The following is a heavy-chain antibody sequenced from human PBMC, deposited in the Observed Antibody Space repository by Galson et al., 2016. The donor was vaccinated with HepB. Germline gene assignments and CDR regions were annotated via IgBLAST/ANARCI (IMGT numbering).Heavy chain of an antibody. V-gene: IGHV3-23*01. J-gene: IGHJ5*02. D-gene: IGHD6-19*01. CDR2: ISGGGVNT. CDR1: GISVSSYA. Sequence: SLRLSCAVSGISVSSYAMNWVRQAPGKGLEWVSRISGGGVNTYYGDSVEGRFTISSDNSKNTLYLQMNSLRGEDTALYYCAKGSYSSGSAVNWFDPWGQGTLVTVSS. CDR3: AKGSYSSGSAVNWFDP.